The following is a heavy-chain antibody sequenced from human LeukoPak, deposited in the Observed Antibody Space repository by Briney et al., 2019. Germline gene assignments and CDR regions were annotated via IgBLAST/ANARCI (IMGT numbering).Heavy chain of an antibody. CDR3: ARSSTRRNRLGGITIFGVVIIDAFDI. V-gene: IGHV5-51*01. D-gene: IGHD3-3*01. Sequence: GESLKISCKGSGYSFTSYWIGWVRQMPGKGLEWMGIIYPGDSDTRYSPSFQGQVTISADKSISTAYLQWSSLKASDTAMYYCARSSTRRNRLGGITIFGVVIIDAFDIWGQGTMVTVSS. J-gene: IGHJ3*02. CDR1: GYSFTSYW. CDR2: IYPGDSDT.